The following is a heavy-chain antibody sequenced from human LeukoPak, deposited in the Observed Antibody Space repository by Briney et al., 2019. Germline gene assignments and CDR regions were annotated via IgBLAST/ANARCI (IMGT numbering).Heavy chain of an antibody. CDR2: IYPGDSDT. V-gene: IGHV5-51*01. D-gene: IGHD3-9*01. CDR1: GYSFTTYW. J-gene: IGHJ4*02. CDR3: ARQSDYNILTGYSSGYYFDY. Sequence: GESLKISCEASGYSFTTYWIGWVRQMPGRGLEWMGIIYPGDSDTRYSPSFQGQVTISADKSSRTAYLHWRSLKASDTAIYYCARQSDYNILTGYSSGYYFDYWGQGTLVTVSS.